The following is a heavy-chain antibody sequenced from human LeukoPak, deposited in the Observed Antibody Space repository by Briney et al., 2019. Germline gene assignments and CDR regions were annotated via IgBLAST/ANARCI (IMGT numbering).Heavy chain of an antibody. CDR3: ARPYTGTDY. CDR1: RYSFTSYW. J-gene: IGHJ4*02. V-gene: IGHV5-51*01. CDR2: VYPDDSDT. D-gene: IGHD3-16*01. Sequence: GKSLKISCKGSRYSFTSYWIGSVRQMPGKCLEWMGIVYPDDSDTKYSPSFEGQVTISADKSISTAYLQWSSLKASDTAMYYCARPYTGTDYWGQGTLVTVSS.